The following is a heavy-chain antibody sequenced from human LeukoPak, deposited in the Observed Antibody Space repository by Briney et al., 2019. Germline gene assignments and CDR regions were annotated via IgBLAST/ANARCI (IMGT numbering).Heavy chain of an antibody. D-gene: IGHD6-6*01. V-gene: IGHV4-59*01. CDR3: ARGSSSSYYYYYMDV. CDR2: IYYSGST. CDR1: GGSISSYC. Sequence: SETLSLTCTVSGGSISSYCWSWIRQPPGKGLEWIGYIYYSGSTNYNPSLKSRVTISVDTSKNQFSLKLSSVTAADTAVDYCARGSSSSYYYYYMDVWGKGTTVTVSS. J-gene: IGHJ6*03.